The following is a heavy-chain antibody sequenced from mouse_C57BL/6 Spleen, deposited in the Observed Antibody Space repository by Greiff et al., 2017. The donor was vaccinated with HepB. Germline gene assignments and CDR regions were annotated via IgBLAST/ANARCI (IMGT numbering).Heavy chain of an antibody. CDR3: ARRDYYGRRHYFDY. V-gene: IGHV1-18*01. Sequence: EVQLQQSGPELVKPGASVKIPCKASGYTFTDYNMDWVKQSHGKSLEWIGDINPNNGGTIYNQKFKGKATLTVDKSSSTAYMELRSLTSEDTAVYYCARRDYYGRRHYFDYWGQGTTLTVSS. D-gene: IGHD1-1*01. CDR1: GYTFTDYN. J-gene: IGHJ2*01. CDR2: INPNNGGT.